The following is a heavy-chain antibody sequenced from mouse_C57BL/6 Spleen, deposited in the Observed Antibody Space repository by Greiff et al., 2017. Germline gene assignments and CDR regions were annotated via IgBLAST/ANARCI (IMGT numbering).Heavy chain of an antibody. Sequence: VQLQQPGAELVMPGASVKLSCKASGYTFTSYWMHWVKQRPGQGLEWIGELDPSDSYTNYNQKFKGKSTLTVDKSSSTAYMQLSSLTSEDSAVYYCARRWDGAWFAYWGQGTLVTVSA. D-gene: IGHD4-1*01. V-gene: IGHV1-69*01. CDR3: ARRWDGAWFAY. CDR2: LDPSDSYT. CDR1: GYTFTSYW. J-gene: IGHJ3*01.